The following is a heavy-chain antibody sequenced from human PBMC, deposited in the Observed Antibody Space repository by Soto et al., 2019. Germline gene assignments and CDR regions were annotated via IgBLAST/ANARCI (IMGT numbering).Heavy chain of an antibody. Sequence: SETLSLTCAVYGESFSGYYWIWVRQPPGKGLEWIGEINHSGSTNYNPSLKSRVTVSVDTSKNQFSLKLSSVTAADTAVYYCARGFAYYYYGMDVWGQGTTVTVSS. CDR3: ARGFAYYYYGMDV. CDR2: INHSGST. CDR1: GESFSGYY. V-gene: IGHV4-34*01. J-gene: IGHJ6*02.